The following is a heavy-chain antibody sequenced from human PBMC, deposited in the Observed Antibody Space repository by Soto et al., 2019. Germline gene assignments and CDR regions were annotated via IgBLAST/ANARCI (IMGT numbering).Heavy chain of an antibody. D-gene: IGHD3-9*01. CDR3: AKEIANYDILTGSKPPYYYYGMDV. J-gene: IGHJ6*02. V-gene: IGHV3-30*18. CDR2: ISYDGSNK. Sequence: GGSLRLSCAASGFTFSSYGIHWGRQAPGKGLEWVAVISYDGSNKYYADSVKGRFTISRDNSKNTLYLQMNSLRAEDTAVYYCAKEIANYDILTGSKPPYYYYGMDVWGQGTTVTVSS. CDR1: GFTFSSYG.